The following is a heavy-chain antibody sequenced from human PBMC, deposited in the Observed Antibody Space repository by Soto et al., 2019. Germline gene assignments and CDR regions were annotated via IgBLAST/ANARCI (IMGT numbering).Heavy chain of an antibody. D-gene: IGHD2-21*02. CDR1: GFTFSDYY. J-gene: IGHJ4*02. V-gene: IGHV3-11*06. CDR2: ISSSSSYT. Sequence: QVQLVESGGGLVKPGGSLRLSCAASGFTFSDYYMSWIRQAPGKGLEWVSYISSSSSYTNYADSVKGRFTISRDNAKNSLYLQMNSLRSDDTAVYYCARDLRYCGGDSYSFDYWGQGTLVTVSS. CDR3: ARDLRYCGGDSYSFDY.